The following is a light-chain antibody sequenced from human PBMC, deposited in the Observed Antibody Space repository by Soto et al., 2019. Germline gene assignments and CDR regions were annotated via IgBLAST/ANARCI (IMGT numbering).Light chain of an antibody. V-gene: IGKV3-20*01. CDR3: QQYGTSPKT. Sequence: VLPQSPGTGSLSPGERATLSCRASQSIDNNYLAWYQQKPGQAPRLLIYGASSRATGIPDRFSGSGSGTDFTLTISRLEPEDFAVYYCQQYGTSPKTFGQGTTVELK. CDR1: QSIDNNY. J-gene: IGKJ1*01. CDR2: GAS.